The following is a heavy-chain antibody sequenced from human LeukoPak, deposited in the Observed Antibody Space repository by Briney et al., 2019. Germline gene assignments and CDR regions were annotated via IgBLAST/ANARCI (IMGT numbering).Heavy chain of an antibody. D-gene: IGHD7-27*01. CDR1: GFTVSSNY. CDR2: IYSGGST. J-gene: IGHJ4*02. CDR3: ARSPGYYFDS. Sequence: QPGGSLRLSCAASGFTVSSNYMSWVRQAPGKGLEWVSVIYSGGSTYYADSVKGRFTISRDNAKNSLYLQMNSLRAEDTAVYYCARSPGYYFDSWGQGTLVTVSS. V-gene: IGHV3-53*01.